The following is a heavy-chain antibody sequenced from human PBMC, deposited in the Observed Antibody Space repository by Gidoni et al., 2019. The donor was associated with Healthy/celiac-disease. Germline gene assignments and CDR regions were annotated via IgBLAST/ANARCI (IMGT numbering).Heavy chain of an antibody. J-gene: IGHJ4*02. Sequence: AASGFTFSSYGMHWVRQAPGKGLEWVAVIWYDGSNKYYADSVKGRFTISRDNSKNTLYLQMNSLRAEDTAVYYCARELGRFGESGATDYWGQGTLVTVSS. CDR1: GFTFSSYG. D-gene: IGHD3-10*01. CDR2: IWYDGSNK. CDR3: ARELGRFGESGATDY. V-gene: IGHV3-33*01.